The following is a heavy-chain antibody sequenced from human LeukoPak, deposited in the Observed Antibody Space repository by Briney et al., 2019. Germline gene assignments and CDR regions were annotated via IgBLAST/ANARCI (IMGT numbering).Heavy chain of an antibody. CDR3: ARVGCSSTSCREAFDI. CDR1: GFTFSSYW. V-gene: IGHV3-7*01. J-gene: IGHJ3*02. D-gene: IGHD2-2*01. CDR2: MKQDGSEK. Sequence: GGSLRLSCAASGFTFSSYWMSWVRQAPGKGLEWVANMKQDGSEKYYVDSVKGRFTISRDNAKNSLYLQMSSLRAEDTAVYYCARVGCSSTSCREAFDIWGQGTMVTVSS.